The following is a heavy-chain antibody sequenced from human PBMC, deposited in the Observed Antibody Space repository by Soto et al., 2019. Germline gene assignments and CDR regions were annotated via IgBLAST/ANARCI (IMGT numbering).Heavy chain of an antibody. J-gene: IGHJ3*02. D-gene: IGHD2-15*01. CDR1: GGSISSYY. V-gene: IGHV4-59*12. CDR3: ARGNSDCSGGSCYLYAFDX. Sequence: SETLSLTCTVSGGSISSYYWSWIRQPPGKGLEWIGYIYYSGSTNYNPSLKSRVTISVDTSKNQFSLKLSSVTAADTAVYYCARGNSDCSGGSCYLYAFDXWGQGTMVTVSS. CDR2: IYYSGST.